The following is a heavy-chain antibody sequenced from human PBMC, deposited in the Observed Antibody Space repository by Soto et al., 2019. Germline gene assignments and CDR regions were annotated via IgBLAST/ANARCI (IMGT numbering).Heavy chain of an antibody. J-gene: IGHJ6*02. Sequence: GGSLRLSCAASGFTFSSYGMHWVRQAPGKGLEWVAVISYDGSNKYYADSVKGRFTISRDNSKNTLYLQMNSLRAEDTAVYYCVNDFWSGYYLEGMDVWGQGTTVTVSS. D-gene: IGHD3-3*01. V-gene: IGHV3-30*18. CDR1: GFTFSSYG. CDR3: VNDFWSGYYLEGMDV. CDR2: ISYDGSNK.